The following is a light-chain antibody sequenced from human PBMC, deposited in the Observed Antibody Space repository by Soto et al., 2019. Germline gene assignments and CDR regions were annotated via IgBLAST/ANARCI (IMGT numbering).Light chain of an antibody. CDR3: SSHAGINNVV. CDR2: EVS. J-gene: IGLJ3*02. CDR1: NSDVGGYNY. V-gene: IGLV2-8*01. Sequence: QSALTQPASVSGSPGQSITISCTGTNSDVGGYNYVSWYQQHPGKAPKLIVYEVSNRPSGVPDRFSGSKSGNTASLTVSGLQAEDEADYYCSSHAGINNVVFGGGTKLTVL.